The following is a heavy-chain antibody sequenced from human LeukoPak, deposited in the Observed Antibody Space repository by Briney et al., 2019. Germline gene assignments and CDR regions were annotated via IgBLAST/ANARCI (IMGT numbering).Heavy chain of an antibody. V-gene: IGHV3-21*01. D-gene: IGHD1-26*01. CDR2: ISSSSSYI. CDR3: ARDSGSYYPDAFDI. CDR1: GFTFSSYS. J-gene: IGHJ3*02. Sequence: PGGSLRLSCAASGFTFSSYSMNWVRQAPGKGLEWVSSISSSSSYIYYADSVKDRYTISRDNAKNSLYLQMTSLRAEDTAVYYCARDSGSYYPDAFDIWGQGTMVTVSS.